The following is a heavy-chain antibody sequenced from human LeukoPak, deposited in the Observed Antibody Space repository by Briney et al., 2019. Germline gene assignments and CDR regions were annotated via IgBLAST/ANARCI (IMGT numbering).Heavy chain of an antibody. V-gene: IGHV1-2*04. J-gene: IGHJ4*02. CDR2: INPNSGGT. CDR3: ARSCSSSCPLDY. CDR1: GYTFTDYY. D-gene: IGHD6-13*01. Sequence: GASVKVSCKASGYTFTDYYIHWVRQAPGQGLEWMGWINPNSGGTNYAQKFQGWVTMTRNTSISTAYMELSRLRSDDTAVYYCARSCSSSCPLDYWGQGTLVTVSS.